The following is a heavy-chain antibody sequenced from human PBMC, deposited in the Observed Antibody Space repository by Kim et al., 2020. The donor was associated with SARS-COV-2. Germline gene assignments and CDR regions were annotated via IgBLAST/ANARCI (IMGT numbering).Heavy chain of an antibody. CDR2: ISYDGSNK. CDR3: PKDLDY. J-gene: IGHJ4*02. CDR1: GFTFSSYG. Sequence: GGSLRLSCAASGFTFSSYGMHWVRQAPGKGLEWVAVISYDGSNKYYADSVKGRFTISRDNSKNTLYLQMNSLRAEDTAVYYCPKDLDYWGQGTLVTISS. V-gene: IGHV3-30*18.